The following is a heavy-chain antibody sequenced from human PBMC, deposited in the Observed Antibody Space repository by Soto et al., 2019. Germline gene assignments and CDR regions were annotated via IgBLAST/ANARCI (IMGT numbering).Heavy chain of an antibody. CDR2: IYYSGST. CDR1: GGSISSSSYY. D-gene: IGHD1-26*01. Sequence: QLQLQESGPGLVKPSETLSLTCTVSGGSISSSSYYWGWIRQPPGKGLAWIGSIYYSGSTYYNPSHKRRDTISVDTPQNQFSLKLSSGSAADTAVYYCARRPSGSYSDYGGQGTRVTVSS. V-gene: IGHV4-39*01. CDR3: ARRPSGSYSDY. J-gene: IGHJ4*02.